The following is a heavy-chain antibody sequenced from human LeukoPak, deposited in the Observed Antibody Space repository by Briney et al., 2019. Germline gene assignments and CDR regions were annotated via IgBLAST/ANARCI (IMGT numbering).Heavy chain of an antibody. V-gene: IGHV5-51*01. D-gene: IGHD2-15*01. CDR2: IYPGDSDT. CDR1: GYTFATYW. J-gene: IGHJ4*02. Sequence: GESLKISCKGSGYTFATYWIGWVRQMPGKGLEWMGIIYPGDSDTRYSPSFQGQVTISVDKSISTAYLQWSSLRASDTAMYYCARTISIGSCSGGNCYSDYWGQGTLVTLSS. CDR3: ARTISIGSCSGGNCYSDY.